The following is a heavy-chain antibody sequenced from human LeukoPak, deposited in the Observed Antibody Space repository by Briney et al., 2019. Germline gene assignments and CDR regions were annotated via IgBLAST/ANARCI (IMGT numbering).Heavy chain of an antibody. CDR3: ARDWNYYGSGSYYK. Sequence: GGSLRLSCAASGFTFSSYSMNWVRQAPGKGLEWVSSISSSSGYIYYADSVKGRFTISRDNAKNSLYLQMNSLRAEDTAVYYCARDWNYYGSGSYYKWGQGTLVTVSP. CDR1: GFTFSSYS. D-gene: IGHD3-10*01. V-gene: IGHV3-21*01. CDR2: ISSSSGYI. J-gene: IGHJ4*02.